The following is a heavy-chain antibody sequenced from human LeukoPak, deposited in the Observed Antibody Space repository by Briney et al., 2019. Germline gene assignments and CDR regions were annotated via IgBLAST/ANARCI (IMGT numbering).Heavy chain of an antibody. V-gene: IGHV3-21*01. CDR2: ISSSSSYI. CDR3: ARGRIQLWYGLDY. CDR1: GFTFSSYS. D-gene: IGHD5-18*01. J-gene: IGHJ4*02. Sequence: GGSLRLSCAASGFTFSSYSMNWVHQAPGKGLEWVSSISSSSSYIYYADSVKGRFTISRDNAKNSLYLQMNSLRAEDTAVYYCARGRIQLWYGLDYWGQGTLVTVSS.